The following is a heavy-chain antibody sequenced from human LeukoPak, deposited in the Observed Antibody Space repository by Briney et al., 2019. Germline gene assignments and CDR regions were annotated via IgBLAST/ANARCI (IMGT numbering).Heavy chain of an antibody. Sequence: GGPLRLSCAASGFTFSSYAMSWVRQAPGKGLEWVSAISGSGGSTYYADSVKGRFIISRDNSRNTLDLQMNSLRAEDTAVYYCAKDHESDGYPCLDHWGQGALVVVSS. J-gene: IGHJ4*02. CDR1: GFTFSSYA. V-gene: IGHV3-23*01. CDR2: ISGSGGST. CDR3: AKDHESDGYPCLDH. D-gene: IGHD3-22*01.